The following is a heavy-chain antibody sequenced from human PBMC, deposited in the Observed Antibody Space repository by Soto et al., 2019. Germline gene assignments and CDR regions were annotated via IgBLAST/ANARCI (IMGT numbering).Heavy chain of an antibody. CDR3: IRDCSSTSCYTSDGYYYYYGMDV. Sequence: PGGSLRLSYTASGFTFGDYAMSWVRQAPGKGLEWVGFIRSKAYGGTTEYAASVKGRFTISRDDSKSIAYLQMNSLKTEDTAVYYCIRDCSSTSCYTSDGYYYYYGMDVWGQGTTVTVSS. D-gene: IGHD2-2*02. CDR2: IRSKAYGGTT. CDR1: GFTFGDYA. V-gene: IGHV3-49*04. J-gene: IGHJ6*02.